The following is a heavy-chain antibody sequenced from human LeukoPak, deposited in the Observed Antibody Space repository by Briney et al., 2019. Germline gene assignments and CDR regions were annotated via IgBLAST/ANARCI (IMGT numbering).Heavy chain of an antibody. CDR3: AREHMTTEPFDI. D-gene: IGHD4-17*01. CDR1: GGSISSFY. V-gene: IGHV4-4*07. CDR2: IYTSGTT. J-gene: IGHJ3*02. Sequence: NPSETLSLTCSVSGGSISSFYCNWMRQPAGKGLEWIGRIYTSGTTTYNPSLKSRVTMSVDTSKNQFSLKLSSVTAADTAAYYCAREHMTTEPFDIWGQGTMVTVSS.